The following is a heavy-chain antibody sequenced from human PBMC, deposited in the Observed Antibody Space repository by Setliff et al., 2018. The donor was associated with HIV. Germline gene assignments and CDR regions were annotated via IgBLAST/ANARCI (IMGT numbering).Heavy chain of an antibody. J-gene: IGHJ4*02. V-gene: IGHV4-38-2*01. CDR2: ISHSGST. CDR1: GYSISSDYY. Sequence: PSETLSLTCAVSGYSISSDYYWGWIRQPPGKGLEWIGDISHSGSTYYNPSLKSRVTISRDNSKNTLYLQMNSLRVEDAAIYYCAKAPGWLFLSHYWGQGTLVTVSS. D-gene: IGHD3-22*01. CDR3: AKAPGWLFLSHY.